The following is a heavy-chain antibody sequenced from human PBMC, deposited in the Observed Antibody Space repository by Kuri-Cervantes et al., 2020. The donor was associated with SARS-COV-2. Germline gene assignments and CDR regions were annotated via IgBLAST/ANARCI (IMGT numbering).Heavy chain of an antibody. J-gene: IGHJ4*02. V-gene: IGHV1-2*02. CDR3: ARVGINYGDYMGHHDY. Sequence: ASVKVSCKASGYTFTNYFLNWVRQAPGQGLEWMGWINPRSGGTNYAQKFQDRVSMTRDTSISTVYMELSSLRSDDTAMYYCARVGINYGDYMGHHDYWGQGTLVTVSS. D-gene: IGHD4-17*01. CDR2: INPRSGGT. CDR1: GYTFTNYF.